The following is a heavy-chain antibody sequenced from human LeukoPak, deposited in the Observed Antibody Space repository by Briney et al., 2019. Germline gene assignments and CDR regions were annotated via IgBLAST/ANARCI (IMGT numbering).Heavy chain of an antibody. Sequence: GGSLRLSCAASGFTFSDYYMSWIRQAPGKGLEWVSYISSSSSYTNYADSVKGRFTISRDNAKNSLYQQMNSLRAEDTAVYYCARIMFGESNTALDYWGQGTLVTVSS. V-gene: IGHV3-11*03. D-gene: IGHD3-10*02. J-gene: IGHJ4*02. CDR2: ISSSSSYT. CDR3: ARIMFGESNTALDY. CDR1: GFTFSDYY.